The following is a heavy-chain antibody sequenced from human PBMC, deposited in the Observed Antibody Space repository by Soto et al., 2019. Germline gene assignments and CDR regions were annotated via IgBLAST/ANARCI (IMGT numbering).Heavy chain of an antibody. Sequence: SEPLSLTCTVSGVSISSSSYYWGWIRQPPGKGLEWIGSIYYSGSTYYNPSLKSRVTISVDTSKNQFSLKLSSVTAADTAVYYCARRYCSSTSCYLFDYWGQGTLVTVSS. CDR1: GVSISSSSYY. CDR3: ARRYCSSTSCYLFDY. J-gene: IGHJ4*02. CDR2: IYYSGST. D-gene: IGHD2-2*01. V-gene: IGHV4-39*01.